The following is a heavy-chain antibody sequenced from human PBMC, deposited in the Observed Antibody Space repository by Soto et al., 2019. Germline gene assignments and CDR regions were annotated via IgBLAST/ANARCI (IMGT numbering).Heavy chain of an antibody. V-gene: IGHV3-23*01. CDR1: GFIFSSYA. Sequence: GSLRLSCAASGFIFSSYAMSWVHQAPGKGLEWVSAISGSDGSTYYADSVKGRFTISRDNSRNTLYLQMNSLRAEDTAVYYCAKDGVAHIPLYTSGSSYDHRGKGTLVTVSS. CDR3: AKDGVAHIPLYTSGSSYDH. CDR2: ISGSDGST. J-gene: IGHJ5*02. D-gene: IGHD3-22*01.